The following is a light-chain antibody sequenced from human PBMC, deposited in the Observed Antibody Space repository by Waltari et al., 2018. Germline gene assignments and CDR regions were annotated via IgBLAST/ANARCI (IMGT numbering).Light chain of an antibody. CDR2: NVS. CDR1: SSDVGGYNY. CDR3: SSYTTTSYV. J-gene: IGLJ1*01. V-gene: IGLV2-14*03. Sequence: QSALTQPASVSGSPGQSITISCTGTSSDVGGYNYVSWYQQPPGKAPKRMVFNVSNRPPGGSSRVSGSKSGNTASLTISGLQADDDADYYCSSYTTTSYVFGTGTKVTVL.